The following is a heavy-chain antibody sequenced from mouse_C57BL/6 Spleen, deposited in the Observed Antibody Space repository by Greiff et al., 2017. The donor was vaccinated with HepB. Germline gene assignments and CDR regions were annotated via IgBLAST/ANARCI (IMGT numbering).Heavy chain of an antibody. J-gene: IGHJ3*01. D-gene: IGHD2-3*01. V-gene: IGHV5-17*01. CDR1: GFTFSDYG. CDR2: ISSGSSTI. CDR3: ARWDGYSFAY. Sequence: EVKVVESGGGLVKPGGSLKLSCAASGFTFSDYGMHWVRQAPEKGLEWVAYISSGSSTIYYADTVKGRFTISRDNAKNTLFLQMTSLRSEDTAMYYCARWDGYSFAYWGQGTLVTVSA.